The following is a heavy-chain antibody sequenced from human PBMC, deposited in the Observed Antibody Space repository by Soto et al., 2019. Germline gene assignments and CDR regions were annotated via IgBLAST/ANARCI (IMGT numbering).Heavy chain of an antibody. CDR1: GFTFSNAW. CDR3: TTGYYYDSSAPIWVASLGMDY. Sequence: GGSLRLSCAASGFTFSNAWMNWVRQAPGKGLEWVGRIKSKTDGGTTDYAAPVKGRFTISRDDSKNTLYLQMNSLKTEDTAVYYCTTGYYYDSSAPIWVASLGMDYWGQGTLVTVSS. D-gene: IGHD3-22*01. CDR2: IKSKTDGGTT. J-gene: IGHJ4*02. V-gene: IGHV3-15*07.